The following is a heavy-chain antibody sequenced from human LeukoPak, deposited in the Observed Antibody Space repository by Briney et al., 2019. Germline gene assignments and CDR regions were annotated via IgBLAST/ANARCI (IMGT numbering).Heavy chain of an antibody. CDR1: GYTLTELS. D-gene: IGHD3-22*01. J-gene: IGHJ4*02. CDR2: FDPEDGEI. V-gene: IGHV1-24*01. Sequence: ASVKVSCKVSGYTLTELSMHWVRQAPGKGLDWMGGFDPEDGEIIYAQKFQDRVTMTEDTSTDTAYMELSSLRSDDTAVYYCATEKDDSSGYYYFYYWGQGTLVTVSS. CDR3: ATEKDDSSGYYYFYY.